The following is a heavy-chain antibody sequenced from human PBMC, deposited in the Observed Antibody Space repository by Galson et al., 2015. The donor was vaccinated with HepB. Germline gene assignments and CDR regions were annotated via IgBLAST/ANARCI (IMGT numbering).Heavy chain of an antibody. V-gene: IGHV3-23*01. J-gene: IGHJ3*01. CDR3: AKVAVAGTKGAFDF. D-gene: IGHD6-13*01. Sequence: SLRLSCATSGVTLTSYAMTWVRQAPGKGLEWVSSISGSGGGTYSADSVKGRFTISRDNSENTVFLQMNSLRAEDTAIYYCAKVAVAGTKGAFDFWGQGTVVTVSS. CDR2: ISGSGGGT. CDR1: GVTLTSYA.